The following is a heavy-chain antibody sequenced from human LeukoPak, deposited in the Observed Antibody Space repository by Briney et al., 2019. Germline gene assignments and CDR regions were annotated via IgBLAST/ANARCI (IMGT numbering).Heavy chain of an antibody. CDR2: ISYDGSNK. J-gene: IGHJ4*02. V-gene: IGHV3-30-3*01. Sequence: PGGSLRLSCAASGFTFSSYAMHWVRQAPGKGLEWVAVISYDGSNKYYADSVKGRFTISRDNAKNSLYLQMNSLRAEDTAVYYCARGGGSGSYHFDYWGQGTLVTVSS. CDR3: ARGGGSGSYHFDY. D-gene: IGHD3-10*01. CDR1: GFTFSSYA.